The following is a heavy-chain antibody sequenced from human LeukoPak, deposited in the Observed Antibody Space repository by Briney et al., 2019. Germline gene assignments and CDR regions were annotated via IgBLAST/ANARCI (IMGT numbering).Heavy chain of an antibody. D-gene: IGHD5-24*01. CDR2: ISYDGSKK. Sequence: GGSLRLSCAISGFTFSTNAMSWVRQAPGKGLEWVAVISYDGSKKYYADSVKGRFTISRDNSENTLYLQVNSLRAEDTALYYCAKDRRYNRGQYDTSDSSRRGLYYGMDVWGQGTTVTVSS. V-gene: IGHV3-30*18. CDR3: AKDRRYNRGQYDTSDSSRRGLYYGMDV. J-gene: IGHJ6*02. CDR1: GFTFSTNA.